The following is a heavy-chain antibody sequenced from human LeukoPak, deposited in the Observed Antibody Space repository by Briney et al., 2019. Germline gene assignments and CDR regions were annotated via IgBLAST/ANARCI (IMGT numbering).Heavy chain of an antibody. CDR1: GGSISSGGYY. J-gene: IGHJ3*02. CDR2: IYYSGST. V-gene: IGHV4-31*03. Sequence: PSETLSLTCTVSGGSISSGGYYWSWIRQHPGKGLEWIGYIYYSGSTYYNPSLKSRVTISVDTSKNQFSLKLSSVTAADTAVYYCARLQQRSEDAFDIWGQGTMVTVSS. D-gene: IGHD6-25*01. CDR3: ARLQQRSEDAFDI.